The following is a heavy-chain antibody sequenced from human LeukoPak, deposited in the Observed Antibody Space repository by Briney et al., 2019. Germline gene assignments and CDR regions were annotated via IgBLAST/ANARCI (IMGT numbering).Heavy chain of an antibody. CDR2: INTDGGST. Sequence: GGSLRLSCAVSGFTFISYGMQWVRQAPGKGLAWVSRINTDGGSTTYADSVKGRFTISRDNAKNTLYLQMNSLRAEDTAVYYCARELPREVTLDYWGQGTLVTVSS. V-gene: IGHV3-74*01. CDR1: GFTFISYG. J-gene: IGHJ4*01. D-gene: IGHD2-21*02. CDR3: ARELPREVTLDY.